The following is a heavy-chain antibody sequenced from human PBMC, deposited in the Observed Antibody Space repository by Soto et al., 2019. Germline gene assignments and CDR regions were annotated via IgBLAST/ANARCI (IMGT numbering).Heavy chain of an antibody. D-gene: IGHD2-2*01. CDR3: ATPGCSSTGCYAGALDYYGMHV. J-gene: IGHJ6*02. Sequence: QVQLVQSGAEVKKPGSSVKVSCKASGGTFSSYTISWVRQAPGQGLEWMGRIIPILGIANYAQKFQGRVTITAANATSTDYMEPSSLRAEDTAVYYGATPGCSSTGCYAGALDYYGMHVWGQGTTVTVS. CDR1: GGTFSSYT. V-gene: IGHV1-69*02. CDR2: IIPILGIA.